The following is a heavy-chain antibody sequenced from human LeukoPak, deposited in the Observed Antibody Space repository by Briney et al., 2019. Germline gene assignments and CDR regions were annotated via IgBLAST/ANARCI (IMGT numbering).Heavy chain of an antibody. J-gene: IGHJ4*02. CDR2: INWNGGST. D-gene: IGHD1-7*01. CDR3: ARVMRWGYNWNYDGSFDY. Sequence: GGSLRLSCAASGFTFDDYGMSWVRQAPGKGLEWVSGINWNGGSTGYADSVKGRFTISRDNAKNSLYLQMNSLRAEDTALYYCARVMRWGYNWNYDGSFDYWGQGTLVTVSS. V-gene: IGHV3-20*04. CDR1: GFTFDDYG.